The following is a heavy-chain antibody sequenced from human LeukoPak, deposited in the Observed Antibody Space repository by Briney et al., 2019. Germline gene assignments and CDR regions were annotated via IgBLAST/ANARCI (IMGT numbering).Heavy chain of an antibody. CDR3: AREQAAAGGVTNWFDP. V-gene: IGHV4-34*01. CDR1: GGSFSGYF. J-gene: IGHJ5*02. CDR2: INHSGST. D-gene: IGHD6-13*01. Sequence: SETLSLTCGVYGGSFSGYFWSWIRQPPGKGLEWIGEINHSGSTDYNPSLKSRVTISVDTSKNQFSLKLSSVTAADTAVYYCAREQAAAGGVTNWFDPWGQGTLVTVSS.